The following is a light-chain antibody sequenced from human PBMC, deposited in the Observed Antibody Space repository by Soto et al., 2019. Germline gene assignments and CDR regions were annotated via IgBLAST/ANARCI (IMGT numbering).Light chain of an antibody. CDR2: AAS. V-gene: IGKV1-8*01. CDR3: QQYYSYPPA. J-gene: IGKJ3*01. Sequence: AIRMTQSPSSFSASTGDRVTITCRASQGISSYLAWYQQKPGKAPKLLIYAASTLQSGVPSRFSGSGSGTEFTLTIRCLQSEDFATYYCQQYYSYPPAFGPGTKVDI. CDR1: QGISSY.